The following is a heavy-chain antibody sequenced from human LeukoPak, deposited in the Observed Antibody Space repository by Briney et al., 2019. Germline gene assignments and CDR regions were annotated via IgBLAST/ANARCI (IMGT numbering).Heavy chain of an antibody. CDR1: GFTFSSYS. V-gene: IGHV3-21*01. D-gene: IGHD1-26*01. Sequence: PGGSLRLSCAASGFTFSSYSMNWVRQAPGKGLEWVSSISSSSSYIYYADSVKGRFTISRDNAKNSLYLQMNSLRAEDTAVYYCARQIRAGELTFDYWGQGTLVTVSS. J-gene: IGHJ4*02. CDR3: ARQIRAGELTFDY. CDR2: ISSSSSYI.